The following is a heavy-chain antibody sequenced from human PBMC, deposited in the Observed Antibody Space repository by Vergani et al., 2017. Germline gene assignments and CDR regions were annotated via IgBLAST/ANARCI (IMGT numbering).Heavy chain of an antibody. CDR1: GGSISSYY. CDR3: ARHRDYGYYTPYYYYYMDV. J-gene: IGHJ6*03. D-gene: IGHD4-17*01. V-gene: IGHV4-59*08. CDR2: IYYSGST. Sequence: QVQLQESGPGLVKPSETLSLTCTVSGGSISSYYWSWIRQPPGKGLEWVGYIYYSGSTNYHPSLKSRVTISVDKSKNQFSLKLSSVTAADTAVYYWARHRDYGYYTPYYYYYMDVWGKGTTVTVSS.